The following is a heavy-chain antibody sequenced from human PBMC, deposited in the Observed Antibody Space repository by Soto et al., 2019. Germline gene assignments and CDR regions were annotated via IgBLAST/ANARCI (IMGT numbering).Heavy chain of an antibody. D-gene: IGHD6-19*01. J-gene: IGHJ4*02. Sequence: XXSLRLSFAASGFTFSTYAMHWVRQAPGKGLEYVSAISSDGSSTYYANSVKGRFTISRDNSKNTLYLQMGRLRPEDMAVYYCASRIAVAGYFDYWGQGILVTVSS. CDR3: ASRIAVAGYFDY. CDR1: GFTFSTYA. CDR2: ISSDGSST. V-gene: IGHV3-64*01.